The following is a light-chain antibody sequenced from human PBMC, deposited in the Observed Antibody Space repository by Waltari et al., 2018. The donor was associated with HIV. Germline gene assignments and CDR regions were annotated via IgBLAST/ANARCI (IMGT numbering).Light chain of an antibody. CDR2: DVT. CDR3: CSYAGYYTYV. CDR1: HSDADVYNY. J-gene: IGLJ1*01. V-gene: IGLV2-11*01. Sequence: QSALTQPRSVSGSPGQSVTISCTGTHSDADVYNYVSWYQLHPGKAPRLIIYDVTTRPSGVPDRFSGSKSGKTASLTISGVQPEDEADYYCCSYAGYYTYVCGTGT.